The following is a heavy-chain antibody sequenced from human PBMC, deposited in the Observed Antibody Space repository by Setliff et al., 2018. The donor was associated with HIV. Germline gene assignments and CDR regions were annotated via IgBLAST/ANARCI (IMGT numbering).Heavy chain of an antibody. J-gene: IGHJ5*01. CDR1: GYSFTGYY. D-gene: IGHD6-19*01. V-gene: IGHV1-2*02. CDR3: ARGGEIALAAHRRWLDS. CDR2: INPNSGAT. Sequence: ASVKVSRKASGYSFTGYYIHWVRQAPGQGLEWMGWINPNSGATNYAQKFEDKVTMTRDTSLSTGYMNLSRLRSDDTAVYYCARGGEIALAAHRRWLDSWGQGTLVTVSS.